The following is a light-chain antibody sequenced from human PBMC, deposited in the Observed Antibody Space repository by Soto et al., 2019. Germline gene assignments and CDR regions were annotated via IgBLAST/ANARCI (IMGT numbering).Light chain of an antibody. V-gene: IGLV2-8*01. Sequence: QSALTQPPSASGSPGQLVTISCTGTSSDFGVFNYVSWYQQHPGKAPKLMIYEVSKRPSGVPDRFSGSKSGNTASLTVSGLQAEDEADYYCSSYAGSNNYVFGTGTKVTVL. CDR1: SSDFGVFNY. CDR3: SSYAGSNNYV. CDR2: EVS. J-gene: IGLJ1*01.